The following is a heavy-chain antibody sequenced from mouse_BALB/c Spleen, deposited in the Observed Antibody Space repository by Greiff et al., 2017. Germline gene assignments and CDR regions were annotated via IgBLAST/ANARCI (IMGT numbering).Heavy chain of an antibody. D-gene: IGHD2-3*01. J-gene: IGHJ2*01. CDR1: GYTFTSYY. Sequence: QVQLQQSGAELVKPGASVKLSCKASGYTFTSYYMYWVKQRPGQGLEWIGEINPSNGGTNFNEKFKSKATLTVDKSSSTAYMQLSSLTSEDSAVYYCTRNDGYYLYYFDYWGQGTTLTVSS. CDR2: INPSNGGT. CDR3: TRNDGYYLYYFDY. V-gene: IGHV1S81*02.